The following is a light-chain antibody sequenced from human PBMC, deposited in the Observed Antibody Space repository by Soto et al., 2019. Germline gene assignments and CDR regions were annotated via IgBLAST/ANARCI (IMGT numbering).Light chain of an antibody. CDR3: QQYNNWLGT. J-gene: IGKJ2*01. V-gene: IGKV3-15*01. Sequence: EILMTQSPATLSVSPGERATLSCRASQSVTSNLAWYQQKPGQAPWLLIYGASTRATGIPARFSGSGSGTEFTLTISSLQSEDFAVYYCQQYNNWLGTFGQGTKLEIK. CDR2: GAS. CDR1: QSVTSN.